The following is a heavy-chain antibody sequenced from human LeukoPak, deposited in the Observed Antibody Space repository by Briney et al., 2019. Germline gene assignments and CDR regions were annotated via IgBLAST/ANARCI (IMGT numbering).Heavy chain of an antibody. CDR3: AKEGYYYDSSGYPDY. V-gene: IGHV3-23*01. Sequence: GGSLRLSCAASGFTFSSYAMSWVRRAPWKGLEWVSAISGSGGSTYYADSVKGRFTISRDNSKNTLYLQMNSLRAEDTAVYYCAKEGYYYDSSGYPDYWGQGTLVTVSS. D-gene: IGHD3-22*01. CDR1: GFTFSSYA. CDR2: ISGSGGST. J-gene: IGHJ4*02.